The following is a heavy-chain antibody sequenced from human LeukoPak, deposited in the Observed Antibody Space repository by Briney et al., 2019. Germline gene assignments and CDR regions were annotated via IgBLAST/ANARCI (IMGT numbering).Heavy chain of an antibody. D-gene: IGHD2-15*01. V-gene: IGHV4-34*01. CDR1: GGSFSGYY. CDR3: ARGMLCSGGSCYRYYYYGMDV. CDR2: INHSGTP. J-gene: IGHJ6*04. Sequence: SETLSLTCTVYGGSFSGYYWSWIRQPPGRALEWIGEINHSGTPNYNPSLKSRVTISVDTSKNQFSLKLSSVTAADTAVYYCARGMLCSGGSCYRYYYYGMDVWGKGTTVTVSS.